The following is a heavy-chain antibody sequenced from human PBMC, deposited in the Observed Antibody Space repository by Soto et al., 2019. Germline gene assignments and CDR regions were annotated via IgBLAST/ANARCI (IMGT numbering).Heavy chain of an antibody. CDR1: GFTFGDYN. V-gene: IGHV3-23*01. CDR2: ITGSRGAS. J-gene: IGHJ5*01. D-gene: IGHD1-26*01. Sequence: EVQLLESGGGLVQPGGSLRLSCAASGFTFGDYNMNWVRQAPGKGLEWVSGITGSRGASYYADSVKSRFIIARDNSNNMVQLQIHGLRVDATAVYYCAKDGMNGGICLPGDSWVQGTLVTVSS. CDR3: AKDGMNGGICLPGDS.